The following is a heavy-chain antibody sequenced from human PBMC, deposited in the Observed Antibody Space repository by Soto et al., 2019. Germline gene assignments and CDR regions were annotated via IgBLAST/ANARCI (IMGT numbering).Heavy chain of an antibody. J-gene: IGHJ4*02. CDR1: GGSFSGYY. Sequence: QVQLQQWGAGLLKPSETLSLTCAVYGGSFSGYYWSWIRQPPGKGLEWIGEINHSGSTNYNPSLKSRXXVXGXXPKNQFSRKLSSVTAADTAVYYCARGGGYSYGVDYWGQGTLVTVSS. V-gene: IGHV4-34*01. CDR3: ARGGGYSYGVDY. D-gene: IGHD5-18*01. CDR2: INHSGST.